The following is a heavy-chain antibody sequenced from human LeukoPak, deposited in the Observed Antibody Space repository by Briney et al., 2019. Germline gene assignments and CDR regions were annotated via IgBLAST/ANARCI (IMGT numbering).Heavy chain of an antibody. CDR1: GFTFSSYA. J-gene: IGHJ6*03. V-gene: IGHV3-23*01. CDR3: GTVPDYFYYMDV. CDR2: ISGSYGNT. Sequence: GGSLRLSCAASGFTFSSYAMNWVRQAPGKGLEWVSAISGSYGNTYYADSVKGRFTISRDNSKNTLYLQMNSLRAEDTAVYYCGTVPDYFYYMDVWGKGTTVTVSS.